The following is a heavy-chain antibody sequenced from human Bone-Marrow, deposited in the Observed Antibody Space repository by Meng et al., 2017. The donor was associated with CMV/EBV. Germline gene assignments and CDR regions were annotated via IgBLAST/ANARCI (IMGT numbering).Heavy chain of an antibody. CDR1: GDSISTYY. V-gene: IGHV4-59*01. Sequence: SETLSLTCTVSGDSISTYYWSWIRQPPGKGLEWNAYIYYSGSTNYSPSLKSRVTISVDTSKNLFSLKLSSVTAADTAVYYCARASVYYINAFDLWGQGIMVTVSS. D-gene: IGHD2-8*01. J-gene: IGHJ3*01. CDR3: ARASVYYINAFDL. CDR2: IYYSGST.